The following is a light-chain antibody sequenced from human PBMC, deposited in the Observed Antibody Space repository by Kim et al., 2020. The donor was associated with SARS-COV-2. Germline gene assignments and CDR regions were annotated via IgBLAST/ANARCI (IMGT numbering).Light chain of an antibody. Sequence: EIVMTQSPATLSVSPGERATLSCRASQSVGNKLAWYQQKPGQPPSLLIFDASTRATGVPARFSGSGSGTEFTLTISSLQSEDSAVYHCQQYNDWPPWTFGKGTKVDIK. CDR3: QQYNDWPPWT. CDR2: DAS. J-gene: IGKJ1*01. CDR1: QSVGNK. V-gene: IGKV3-15*01.